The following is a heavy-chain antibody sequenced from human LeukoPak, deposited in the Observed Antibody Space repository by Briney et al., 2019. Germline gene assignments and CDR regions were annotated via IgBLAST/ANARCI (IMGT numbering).Heavy chain of an antibody. J-gene: IGHJ5*02. CDR1: GGSISSYY. Sequence: SETLSLTCTVSGGSISSYYWIWIRQPPGKGLVWIGYIYYSGSTKYNPSLKSRVTMSVDTSKNRFSLKVLSVTAADTAVYYCARHRGYCSSTSCSYNWFDPWGQGTLVTVSS. CDR3: ARHRGYCSSTSCSYNWFDP. V-gene: IGHV4-59*08. D-gene: IGHD2-2*03. CDR2: IYYSGST.